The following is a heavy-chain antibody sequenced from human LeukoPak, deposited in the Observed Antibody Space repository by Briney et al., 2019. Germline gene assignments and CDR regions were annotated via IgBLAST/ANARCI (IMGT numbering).Heavy chain of an antibody. J-gene: IGHJ3*02. CDR1: GDSISSYF. Sequence: SETLSLTCIVSGDSISSYFWSWIQQPPGKGLEWIGYIYYSGSTNYNPSLKSRVTISVDTSKNQFSLKLSSVTAADTAVCYCSRGCPYYYDSSGYSLDAFDIWGQGTMVTVSS. CDR2: IYYSGST. D-gene: IGHD3-22*01. CDR3: SRGCPYYYDSSGYSLDAFDI. V-gene: IGHV4-59*01.